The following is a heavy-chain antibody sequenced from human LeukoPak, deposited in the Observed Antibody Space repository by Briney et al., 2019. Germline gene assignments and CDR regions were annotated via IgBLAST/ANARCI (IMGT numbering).Heavy chain of an antibody. D-gene: IGHD3-22*01. CDR2: IFPSGSA. CDR1: GDSISDGNYY. V-gene: IGHV4-61*02. J-gene: IGHJ5*02. Sequence: PSETLSLTCTVSGDSISDGNYYWTWVRQPAGKGLEWIRRIFPSGSANYNPSLKSRVTMSVDTSNNQFSLKLSSVTAADTAVYYCARGRYYSDFSGSVVWLDPWGQGTLVTVSS. CDR3: ARGRYYSDFSGSVVWLDP.